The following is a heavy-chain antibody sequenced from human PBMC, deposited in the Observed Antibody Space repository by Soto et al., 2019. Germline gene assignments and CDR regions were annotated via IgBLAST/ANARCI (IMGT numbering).Heavy chain of an antibody. J-gene: IGHJ6*02. CDR1: GFTFGDYT. CDR3: ARDVASYDYGDFYGMDV. Sequence: PGGSLRLSCTASGFTFGDYTMAWFRQAPGGGLEWVSFIRSKAYGGTTEYAASVKGRFTISRDDSKSIAYLQMTRLQSEDTAVYYCARDVASYDYGDFYGMDVWGQGTTVTVSS. CDR2: IRSKAYGGTT. D-gene: IGHD4-17*01. V-gene: IGHV3-49*03.